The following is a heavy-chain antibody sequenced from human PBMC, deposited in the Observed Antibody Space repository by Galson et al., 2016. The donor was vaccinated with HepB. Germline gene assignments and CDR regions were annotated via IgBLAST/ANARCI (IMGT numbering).Heavy chain of an antibody. J-gene: IGHJ3*02. CDR2: IFPADSST. CDR1: GYGFAGYW. CDR3: ARDAQIAVAGKVAGKDAFDI. V-gene: IGHV5-51*03. D-gene: IGHD6-19*01. Sequence: QSGAEVKKPGESLKMSCKGSGYGFAGYWIGWVRQMPGEGLEWMGIIFPADSSTRYSPSFLGQVTISADKSISTAYLQWSSLKASDTAMYYCARDAQIAVAGKVAGKDAFDIWGQGTMVTVSS.